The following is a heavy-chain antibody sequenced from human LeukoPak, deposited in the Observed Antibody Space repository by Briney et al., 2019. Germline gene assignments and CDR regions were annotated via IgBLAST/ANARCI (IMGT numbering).Heavy chain of an antibody. J-gene: IGHJ4*02. Sequence: PGGSLRLSCAASGFTFSSYSMNWVRQAPGKGLEWVSSISSSSSYIYYADSVKGRFTISRDKAQNSLYLQMNSLRAGDTAVYYCARTTRELLAFDFWGRGTLVTVSS. CDR2: ISSSSSYI. CDR1: GFTFSSYS. V-gene: IGHV3-21*01. D-gene: IGHD1-26*01. CDR3: ARTTRELLAFDF.